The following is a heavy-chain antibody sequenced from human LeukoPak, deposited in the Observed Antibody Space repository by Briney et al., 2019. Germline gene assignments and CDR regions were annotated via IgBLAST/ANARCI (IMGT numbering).Heavy chain of an antibody. CDR3: ARGGGGAVVPAL. V-gene: IGHV7-4-1*02. CDR2: INTKTGDP. J-gene: IGHJ4*02. CDR1: GYTFSKYA. D-gene: IGHD2-2*01. Sequence: ASVKVSCKGSGYTFSKYAMNWVRQAPGQGLEWMGWINTKTGDPTYGQGFTGRFVFSLETSVSTAYLQINSLKAEDTAVYYCARGGGGAVVPALWGQGTLITVSS.